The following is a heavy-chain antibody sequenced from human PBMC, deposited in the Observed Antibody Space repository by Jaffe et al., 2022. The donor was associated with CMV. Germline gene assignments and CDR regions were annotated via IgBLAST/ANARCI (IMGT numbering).Heavy chain of an antibody. CDR1: GGSISSSSYY. V-gene: IGHV4-39*01. J-gene: IGHJ5*02. CDR2: IYYSGST. CDR3: ARPLQEGQWVWFDP. Sequence: QLQLQESGPGLVKPSETLSLTCTVSGGSISSSSYYWGWIRQPPGKGLEWIGSIYYSGSTYYNPSLKSRVTISVDTSKNQFSLKLSSVTAADTAVYYCARPLQEGQWVWFDPWGQGTLVTVSS. D-gene: IGHD1-26*01.